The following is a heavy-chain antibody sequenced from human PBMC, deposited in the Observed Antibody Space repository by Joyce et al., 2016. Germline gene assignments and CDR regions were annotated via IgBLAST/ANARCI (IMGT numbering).Heavy chain of an antibody. CDR1: GFTFNNYA. CDR3: AKVSDFWRGYVDY. D-gene: IGHD3-3*01. V-gene: IGHV3-23*01. CDR2: IPGSGASA. Sequence: EVHLLESGGGLVQPGWSLGLSCAASGFTFNNYAMMWVRQAPGKGLEWVSVIPGSGASAYYADAVKGRFTISRDNSKNTVYLQMNSLRAEDTAVYYCAKVSDFWRGYVDYWGPGTVVTVSS. J-gene: IGHJ4*02.